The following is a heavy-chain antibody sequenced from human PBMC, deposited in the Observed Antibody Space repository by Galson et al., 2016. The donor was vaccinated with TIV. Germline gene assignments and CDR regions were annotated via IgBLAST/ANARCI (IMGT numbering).Heavy chain of an antibody. V-gene: IGHV3-48*03. D-gene: IGHD3-3*01. Sequence: SLRLSCAASGFTFNSYPMHWVRQAPGKGLEWVSYITSSSDTIYYTDSVKGRFTISRDNAKNSLYLQMNSLRAEDTAVYYCASARSITVFGVIRRGWFDPWGQGTLVTVSS. CDR3: ASARSITVFGVIRRGWFDP. CDR2: ITSSSDTI. J-gene: IGHJ5*02. CDR1: GFTFNSYP.